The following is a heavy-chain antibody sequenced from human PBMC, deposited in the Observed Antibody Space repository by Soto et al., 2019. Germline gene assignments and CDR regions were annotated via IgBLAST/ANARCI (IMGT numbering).Heavy chain of an antibody. CDR2: ISFDGRNK. V-gene: IGHV3-30*18. CDR1: GFTFSSYD. Sequence: VGSLRLSCATSGFTFSSYDMHWVRQAPGKGLEWVAVISFDGRNKFYSASVKGRFTISRDDSKKRLYLQMNSLRAEDTAVYYCAKPIVAAGYYGMDVWGQGTTVTVSS. CDR3: AKPIVAAGYYGMDV. J-gene: IGHJ6*02. D-gene: IGHD6-13*01.